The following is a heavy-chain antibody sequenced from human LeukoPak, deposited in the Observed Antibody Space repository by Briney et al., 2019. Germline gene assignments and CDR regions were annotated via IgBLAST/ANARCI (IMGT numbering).Heavy chain of an antibody. Sequence: PGGSLRLSCAVSGLTFSRYAMSWVRQAPGKGLEWVSAISESGSGTYYADSVKGRFTISRDNSKNTLYLQMNSLRAEDTAVYYCAKDPGYCSSTSCSNDAFDIWGRGTMVTVSS. J-gene: IGHJ3*02. V-gene: IGHV3-23*01. CDR3: AKDPGYCSSTSCSNDAFDI. CDR2: ISESGSGT. D-gene: IGHD2-2*03. CDR1: GLTFSRYA.